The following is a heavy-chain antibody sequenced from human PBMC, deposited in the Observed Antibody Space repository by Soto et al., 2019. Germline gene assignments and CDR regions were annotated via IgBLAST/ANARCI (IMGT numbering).Heavy chain of an antibody. Sequence: EVQLLESGGGLVQPGGSLRLSCAASGFTFSIYPMSWVRQTPEKGLEWVSTIGTTGGDTYYADSVRGRSTISRDDSKNTLYLQMSSLRAEESAVYYCAKSRVDSGRGYSDLWGRGTLVTVSS. V-gene: IGHV3-23*01. CDR3: AKSRVDSGRGYSDL. CDR1: GFTFSIYP. CDR2: IGTTGGDT. D-gene: IGHD6-25*01. J-gene: IGHJ2*01.